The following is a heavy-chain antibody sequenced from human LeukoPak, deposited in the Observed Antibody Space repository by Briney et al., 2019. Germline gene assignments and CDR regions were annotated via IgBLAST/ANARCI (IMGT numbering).Heavy chain of an antibody. Sequence: PSGTLSLTCAVSGGSISSSNWWSWVRQPPGKGLEWIGEIYHSGSTNYNPSLKSRVTISVDKSKNQSSLKLSSVTAADTAVYYCARVGAKTVVTAPHAFDIWGQGTMVTVSS. CDR1: GGSISSSNW. CDR3: ARVGAKTVVTAPHAFDI. J-gene: IGHJ3*02. D-gene: IGHD2-21*02. V-gene: IGHV4-4*02. CDR2: IYHSGST.